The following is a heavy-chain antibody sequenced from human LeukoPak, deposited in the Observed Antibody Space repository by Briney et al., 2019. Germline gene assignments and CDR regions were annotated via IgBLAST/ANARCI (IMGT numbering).Heavy chain of an antibody. CDR2: ISSSSRYI. CDR1: GFIFSSYS. Sequence: PGGSLRLSCAASGFIFSSYSMNWVRQAPGKGLEWVSSISSSSRYIYYADSLKGRFTISRDNAKNSLYLHMNSLRAEDTAVYYCARETYCTSTSCPIGDHFDYWGQGTLVTVSS. D-gene: IGHD2-2*01. V-gene: IGHV3-21*01. J-gene: IGHJ4*02. CDR3: ARETYCTSTSCPIGDHFDY.